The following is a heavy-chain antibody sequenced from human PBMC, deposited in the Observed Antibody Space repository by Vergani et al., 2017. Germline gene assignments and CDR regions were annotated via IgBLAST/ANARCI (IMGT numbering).Heavy chain of an antibody. J-gene: IGHJ4*02. Sequence: EVELVQSGPEMRKPGESLKISCKGSEYSFGNYWIGWVRQMPGKGLEWMGIIYPADSDTLYSPSFQGQVTISADKSISTAFLPWDSLKASDTALYYCARHTTYTDSWGQGTLVTVSS. CDR2: IYPADSDT. CDR3: ARHTTYTDS. D-gene: IGHD1-1*01. CDR1: EYSFGNYW. V-gene: IGHV5-51*01.